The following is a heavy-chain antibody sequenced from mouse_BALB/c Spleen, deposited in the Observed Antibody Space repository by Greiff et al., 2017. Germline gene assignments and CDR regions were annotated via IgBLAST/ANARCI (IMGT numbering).Heavy chain of an antibody. CDR2: IWGDGST. J-gene: IGHJ1*01. CDR3: AREGDGNYWYFDV. Sequence: QVQLQQSGPGLVAPSQSLSITCTVSGFSLTGYGVNWVRQPPGKGLEWLGMIWGDGSTDYNSALKSRLSISKDNSKSQVFLKMNSLQTDDTARYYCAREGDGNYWYFDVWGAGTTVTVSS. CDR1: GFSLTGYG. D-gene: IGHD2-1*01. V-gene: IGHV2-6-7*01.